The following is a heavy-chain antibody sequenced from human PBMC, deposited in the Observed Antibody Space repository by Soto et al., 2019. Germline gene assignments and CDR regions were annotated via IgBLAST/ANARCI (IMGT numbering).Heavy chain of an antibody. D-gene: IGHD3-10*01. CDR1: GGSISSGDYY. J-gene: IGHJ5*02. V-gene: IGHV4-30-4*01. CDR3: ARVSWFANWFDP. Sequence: PSETLSLTCTVSGGSISSGDYYWSWIRQPPGKGLEWIGYIYYSGSTYYNPSLKSRVTISVDTSKNQFSLKLSSVTAADTAVYYCARVSWFANWFDPWGQGTLVTVSS. CDR2: IYYSGST.